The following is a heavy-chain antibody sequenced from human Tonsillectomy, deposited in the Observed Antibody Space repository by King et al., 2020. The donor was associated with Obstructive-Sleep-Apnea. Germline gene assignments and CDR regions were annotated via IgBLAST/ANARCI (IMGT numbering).Heavy chain of an antibody. D-gene: IGHD3-22*01. Sequence: VQLQESGPGLVKPSETRSLTCTVSGGSISSYYWSWIRQPPGKVLECIGDIYYSGNTNYNPSLKSRVTISVDTSKNQFSLKLSSVTAADAAVYYCARLTGYYYPFDYWGQGALVTVSS. CDR1: GGSISSYY. V-gene: IGHV4-59*08. CDR3: ARLTGYYYPFDY. CDR2: IYYSGNT. J-gene: IGHJ4*02.